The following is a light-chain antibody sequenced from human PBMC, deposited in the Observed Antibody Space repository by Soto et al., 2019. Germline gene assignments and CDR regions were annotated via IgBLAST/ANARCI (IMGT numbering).Light chain of an antibody. V-gene: IGKV3-15*01. CDR3: QQYNNWPRT. CDR1: QSVSIN. CDR2: GAS. Sequence: EIVMTQSPATLSVSPGERATLPCRASQSVSINLAWYQQKFGQAPRLLIYGASTRATGIPARFSGSGSGTEFTLTISSLQSEDFAVYYCQQYNNWPRTFGQGTKVEVK. J-gene: IGKJ1*01.